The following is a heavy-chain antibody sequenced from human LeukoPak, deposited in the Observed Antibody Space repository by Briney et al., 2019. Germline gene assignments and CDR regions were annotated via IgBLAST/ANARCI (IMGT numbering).Heavy chain of an antibody. CDR1: GGSFSGYY. D-gene: IGHD5-12*01. V-gene: IGHV4-34*01. CDR2: INHSGST. J-gene: IGHJ6*02. CDR3: ARGSDIAVYYYYNMDV. Sequence: PSETLSLTCVVYGGSFSGYYWSWIRQPPGKGLEWIGEINHSGSTNYNPSLKSRVTISVDTSKNQFSLKLSSVTAADTAVYYCARGSDIAVYYYYNMDVWGQGTTVTVSS.